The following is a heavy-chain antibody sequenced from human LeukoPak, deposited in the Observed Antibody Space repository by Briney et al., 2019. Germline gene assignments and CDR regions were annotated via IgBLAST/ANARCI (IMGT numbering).Heavy chain of an antibody. CDR2: INPNSGGT. Sequence: ASVKVSCKASGYTFTGYYMHWVRQAPGQGLEWMGWINPNSGGTNYAQKFQGRVTMTRDTSISTAYMELSRLRSDDRAVYYCARGPTGIAVADWFDPWGQGTLVTVSS. J-gene: IGHJ5*02. CDR1: GYTFTGYY. CDR3: ARGPTGIAVADWFDP. V-gene: IGHV1-2*02. D-gene: IGHD6-19*01.